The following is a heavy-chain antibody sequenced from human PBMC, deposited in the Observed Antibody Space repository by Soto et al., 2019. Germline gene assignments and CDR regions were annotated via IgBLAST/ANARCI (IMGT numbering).Heavy chain of an antibody. Sequence: PSETLSLTCTVSGDSISESDYYWGWIRQPPGGGLEWLGSIHYSETTYYSSSLKGRATISVDTSQNQFSLTLYSVTAADTAVYYCARTTGRHLDFWGQGILVTVSS. CDR1: GDSISESDYY. V-gene: IGHV4-39*01. CDR2: IHYSETT. CDR3: ARTTGRHLDF. D-gene: IGHD4-4*01. J-gene: IGHJ4*02.